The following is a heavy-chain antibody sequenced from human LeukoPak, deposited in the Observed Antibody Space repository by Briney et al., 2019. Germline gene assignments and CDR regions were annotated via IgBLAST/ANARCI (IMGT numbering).Heavy chain of an antibody. Sequence: ASVKVSCKASGYTFTGYYIHWVRQAPGQGLEWMGWINPNSAGTNYAQKFQGRVTMTRDTSISTAYMELSRLRSDDTAVYYCARDEVPADQGDYYYMDVWGKGTTVTVSS. V-gene: IGHV1-2*02. D-gene: IGHD2-2*01. CDR1: GYTFTGYY. CDR3: ARDEVPADQGDYYYMDV. CDR2: INPNSAGT. J-gene: IGHJ6*03.